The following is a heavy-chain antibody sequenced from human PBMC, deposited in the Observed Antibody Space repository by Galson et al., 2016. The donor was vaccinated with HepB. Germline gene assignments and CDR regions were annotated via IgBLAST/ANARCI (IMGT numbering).Heavy chain of an antibody. D-gene: IGHD3-10*01. V-gene: IGHV1-2*06. CDR1: GYTFTAYY. CDR2: IKPDSGVA. CDR3: ARNWAPTPRWTLGRGEDHYYIMDV. Sequence: SVKVSCKASGYTFTAYYVHWVRQAPGQGLEYMGRIKPDSGVAKPVQKFQGRVTLARDTSINTAYMELSRLTSDDTAVYYCARNWAPTPRWTLGRGEDHYYIMDVWGQGTTVTVSS. J-gene: IGHJ6*02.